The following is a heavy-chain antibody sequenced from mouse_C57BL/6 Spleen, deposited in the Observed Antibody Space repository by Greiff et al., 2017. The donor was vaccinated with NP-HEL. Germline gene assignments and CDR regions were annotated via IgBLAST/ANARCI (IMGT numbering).Heavy chain of an antibody. Sequence: EVHLVESGGGLVKPGGSLKLSCAASGFTFSDYGMHWVRQAPEKGLEWVAYISSGSSTIYYADTVKGRFTISRDNAKNTPYLQMTSLRSEDTAMYYCARPRSCYVGYFDYWGQGTTLTVSS. V-gene: IGHV5-17*01. CDR1: GFTFSDYG. CDR3: ARPRSCYVGYFDY. CDR2: ISSGSSTI. D-gene: IGHD3-2*02. J-gene: IGHJ2*01.